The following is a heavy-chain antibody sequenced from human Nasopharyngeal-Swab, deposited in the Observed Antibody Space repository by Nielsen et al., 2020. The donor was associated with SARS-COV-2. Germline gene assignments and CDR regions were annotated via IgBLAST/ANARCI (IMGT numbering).Heavy chain of an antibody. V-gene: IGHV1-8*01. CDR2: MNPNSGNT. D-gene: IGHD1-26*01. J-gene: IGHJ4*02. CDR1: GYNFTTYD. CDR3: ARGGVGAVGGALDY. Sequence: VSVKVSCKASGYNFTTYDFNWVRQATGQGLEWMGWMNPNSGNTGYAQKFQGRVTMTRNTSIRTAYMELSSLRSEDTAVYYCARGGVGAVGGALDYWGQGTQVTVSS.